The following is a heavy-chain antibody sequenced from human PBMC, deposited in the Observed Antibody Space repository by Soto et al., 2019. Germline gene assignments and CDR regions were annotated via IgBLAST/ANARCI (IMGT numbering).Heavy chain of an antibody. J-gene: IGHJ6*02. CDR1: GGSISGYY. CDR2: IYYRGST. CDR3: ARQQLLPFYYALDV. V-gene: IGHV4-59*07. D-gene: IGHD1-26*01. Sequence: QVQLQESGPGLVKPSDTLSLTCNVSGGSISGYYWSWIRQSPGKGLEYIGYIYYRGSTNYNSSLKSRVTMSVHTSRNQFSLKMNSVTAADTAVYYCARQQLLPFYYALDVWGQGTTVTDSS.